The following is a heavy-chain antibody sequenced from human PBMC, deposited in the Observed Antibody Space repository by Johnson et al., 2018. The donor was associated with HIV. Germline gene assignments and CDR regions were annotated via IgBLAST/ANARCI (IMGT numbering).Heavy chain of an antibody. CDR1: GFTFSSYA. D-gene: IGHD1-7*01. V-gene: IGHV3-30*04. J-gene: IGHJ3*02. Sequence: VQLVESGGGVVQPGRSLRLSCAASGFTFSSYAMHWVRQAPGKGLEWVAVISYDGSDKDNADSVRGRFTISRDNSKNTLYLQMNSLRAEDTALYYCARAGGTGTAYDAFDMWGQGTMVTVSS. CDR3: ARAGGTGTAYDAFDM. CDR2: ISYDGSDK.